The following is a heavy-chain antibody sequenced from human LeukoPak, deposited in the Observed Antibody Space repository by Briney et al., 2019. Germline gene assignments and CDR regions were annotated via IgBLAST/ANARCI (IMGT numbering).Heavy chain of an antibody. CDR3: AKLPVSYSSGWSNFDY. CDR1: GFTFSNYA. Sequence: GGSLRLSCAASGFTFSNYAMSWVRQAPGKGLEWDSGISDTGGSTYYADSVKGRFTISRDNSKNTLYLQMNSLRAEDTAIYYCAKLPVSYSSGWSNFDYWGQGTLVTVSS. CDR2: ISDTGGST. J-gene: IGHJ4*02. D-gene: IGHD6-19*01. V-gene: IGHV3-23*01.